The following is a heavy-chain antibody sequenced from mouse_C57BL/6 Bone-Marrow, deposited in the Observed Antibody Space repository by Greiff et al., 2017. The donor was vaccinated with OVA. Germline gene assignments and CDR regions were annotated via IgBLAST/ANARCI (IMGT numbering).Heavy chain of an antibody. D-gene: IGHD1-1*01. V-gene: IGHV1-72*01. J-gene: IGHJ3*01. Sequence: QVQLKQPGAELVKPGASVKLSCKASGYTFTSYWMHWVKQRPGRGLEWIGRIDPNSGGTKYNEKFKSKATLTVDKPSSTAYMQLSSLTSEDSAVYYCARSRYYGSPWFAYWGQGTLVTVSA. CDR1: GYTFTSYW. CDR2: IDPNSGGT. CDR3: ARSRYYGSPWFAY.